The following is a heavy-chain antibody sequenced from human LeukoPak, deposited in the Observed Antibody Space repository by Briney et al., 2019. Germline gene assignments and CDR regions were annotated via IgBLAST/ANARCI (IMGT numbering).Heavy chain of an antibody. CDR1: GFTFSSYG. Sequence: GGSLRLSCAASGFTFSSYGMHWVRQAPGKGLEWVAVISYDGSNKYYADSVKGRFTISRDNSKNTLYLQMNSLRAEDTAVYYCARDGTYGDPFDYWGQGTLVTVSS. CDR2: ISYDGSNK. V-gene: IGHV3-30*03. J-gene: IGHJ4*02. D-gene: IGHD4-17*01. CDR3: ARDGTYGDPFDY.